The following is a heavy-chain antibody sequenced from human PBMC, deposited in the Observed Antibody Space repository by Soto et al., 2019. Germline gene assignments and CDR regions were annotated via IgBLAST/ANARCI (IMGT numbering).Heavy chain of an antibody. CDR2: MNPNSGNT. V-gene: IGHV1-8*01. CDR3: ATAPSGAHRSTMVRGAPDAFDF. Sequence: ASVKVSCKASGYTFTSYDINWVRQATGQGLEWMGWMNPNSGNTGYAQKFQGRVTMTRNTSISTAYMELSSLRSEDTAVYYGATAPSGAHRSTMVRGAPDAFDFWGQGTLVTVSS. D-gene: IGHD3-10*01. J-gene: IGHJ4*03. CDR1: GYTFTSYD.